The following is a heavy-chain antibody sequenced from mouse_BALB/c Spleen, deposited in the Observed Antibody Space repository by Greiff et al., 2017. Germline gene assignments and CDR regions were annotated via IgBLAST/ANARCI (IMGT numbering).Heavy chain of an antibody. V-gene: IGHV1S137*01. Sequence: QVHVKQSGAELVRPGVSVKISCKGSGYTFTDYAMHWVKQSHAKSLEWIGVISTYYGDASYNQKFKGKATMTVDKSSSTAYMELARLTSEDSAIYYCAKGEHDYYFDYWGQGTTLTVSS. CDR2: ISTYYGDA. CDR3: AKGEHDYYFDY. CDR1: GYTFTDYA. J-gene: IGHJ2*01. D-gene: IGHD2-12*01.